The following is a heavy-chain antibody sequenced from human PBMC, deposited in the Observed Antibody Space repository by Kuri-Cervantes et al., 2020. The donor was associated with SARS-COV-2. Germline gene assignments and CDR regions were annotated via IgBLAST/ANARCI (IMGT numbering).Heavy chain of an antibody. CDR3: ARVGGNWELPFDY. J-gene: IGHJ4*02. CDR1: GGSISSFY. V-gene: IGHV4-59*01. CDR2: IYYSGST. Sequence: SETLSPTCTVSGGSISSFYWSWIRQPPGKGLEWIGYIYYSGSTNYNPSLKSRVTISVDTSKNQFSLKLSSVTAADTAVYYCARVGGNWELPFDYWGQGTLVTVSS. D-gene: IGHD3-10*01.